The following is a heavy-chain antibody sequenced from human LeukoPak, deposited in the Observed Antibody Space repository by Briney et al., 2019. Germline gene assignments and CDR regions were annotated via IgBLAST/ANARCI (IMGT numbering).Heavy chain of an antibody. V-gene: IGHV3-23*01. J-gene: IGHJ4*02. CDR2: ISGSGGST. CDR1: GFTFSSYA. CDR3: AKDLSAGGYFDY. D-gene: IGHD4-23*01. Sequence: GGSLRLSCAASGFTFSSYAMSWVRQAPGKGLEWVSAISGSGGSTYHADSVKGRFTISRDNFKNTLYLQMNSLRAEDTAVYYCAKDLSAGGYFDYWGQGTLVTVSS.